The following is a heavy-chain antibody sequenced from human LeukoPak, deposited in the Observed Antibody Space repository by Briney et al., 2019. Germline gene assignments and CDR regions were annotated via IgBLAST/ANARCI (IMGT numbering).Heavy chain of an antibody. D-gene: IGHD3-22*01. J-gene: IGHJ6*03. V-gene: IGHV1-2*02. CDR3: ARAYYDSSGYAWSFYYYYYYMDV. Sequence: ASVKVSCKASGYTFTGYYMHWVRQAPGQGLEWMGWINPNSGGTNYAQKFQGRVSMTRDTSISTAYMELSRLRSADTAVYYWARAYYDSSGYAWSFYYYYYYMDVWGKGTTVTVSS. CDR2: INPNSGGT. CDR1: GYTFTGYY.